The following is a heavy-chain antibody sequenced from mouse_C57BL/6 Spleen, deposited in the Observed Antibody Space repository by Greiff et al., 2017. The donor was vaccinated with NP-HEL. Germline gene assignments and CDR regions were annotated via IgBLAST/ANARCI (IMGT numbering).Heavy chain of an antibody. J-gene: IGHJ3*01. Sequence: QVQLKESGAELVRPGASVTLSCKASGYTFTDYEMHWVKQTPVHGLEWIGAIDPETGGTAYNQKFKGKAILTADKPSSTAYMELRSLTSEDSAVYYCTRKGDYYGSRWFAYWGQGTLVTVSA. CDR2: IDPETGGT. CDR1: GYTFTDYE. D-gene: IGHD1-1*01. V-gene: IGHV1-15*01. CDR3: TRKGDYYGSRWFAY.